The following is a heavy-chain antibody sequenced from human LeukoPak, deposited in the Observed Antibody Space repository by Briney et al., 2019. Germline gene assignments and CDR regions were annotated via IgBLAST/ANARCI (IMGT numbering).Heavy chain of an antibody. J-gene: IGHJ4*02. Sequence: GGSLRLSCAASGFTFSSYGMHWVRQAPGKGLEWVAVIWYDGSNKFYADSVKGRFTISRDNSKNTLYLQMNSLRAEDTAVYYCAKKTEWELLGTFDYWGQGTLVTVSS. V-gene: IGHV3-33*06. D-gene: IGHD1-26*01. CDR1: GFTFSSYG. CDR3: AKKTEWELLGTFDY. CDR2: IWYDGSNK.